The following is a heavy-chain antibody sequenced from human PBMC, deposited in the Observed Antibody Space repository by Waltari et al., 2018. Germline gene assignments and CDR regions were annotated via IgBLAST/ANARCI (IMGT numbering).Heavy chain of an antibody. CDR1: GFSFSGSA. Sequence: QVQLVESGGGLVQPGGSLRLSCAASGFSFSGSAMHWVRQAPGKGLEWVALIWHDGSDKFYGDSVKGRFIISRDNSKNMVYLEMDSLRADDTAVYYYAKDGPVCGGASCSSFDRWGQGTLVTVSP. J-gene: IGHJ4*02. CDR3: AKDGPVCGGASCSSFDR. CDR2: IWHDGSDK. D-gene: IGHD2-2*01. V-gene: IGHV3-30*02.